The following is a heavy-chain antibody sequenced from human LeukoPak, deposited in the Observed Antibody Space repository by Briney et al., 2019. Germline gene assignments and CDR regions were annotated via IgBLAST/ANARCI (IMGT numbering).Heavy chain of an antibody. J-gene: IGHJ4*02. CDR3: ATSNDAKIAPIDH. Sequence: PSATLSLTCTVSGVSMSAYQWSWVRQSPEKGLEWIGCINTKGETSYNPSLKSRVTTSVDTSKSQFSLRLTSATAADTAVYYCATSNDAKIAPIDHWGQGAPVTVSS. CDR1: GVSMSAYQ. V-gene: IGHV4-4*09. CDR2: INTKGET. D-gene: IGHD2-21*01.